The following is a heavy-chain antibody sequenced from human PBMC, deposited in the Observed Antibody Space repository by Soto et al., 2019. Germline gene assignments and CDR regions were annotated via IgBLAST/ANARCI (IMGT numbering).Heavy chain of an antibody. CDR2: MQPSSGRT. J-gene: IGHJ4*02. D-gene: IGHD1-26*01. Sequence: QVQLVQSGAEVREPGASVKVSCKASGYSFTSLDINWVRQTNGQGLEWMGWMQPSSGRTGYAQKFQGRVTMTRDTSINTAYMELSSLTSDDTAFYYCARGLTAGVDYWGQGTLVTVSS. CDR3: ARGLTAGVDY. CDR1: GYSFTSLD. V-gene: IGHV1-8*01.